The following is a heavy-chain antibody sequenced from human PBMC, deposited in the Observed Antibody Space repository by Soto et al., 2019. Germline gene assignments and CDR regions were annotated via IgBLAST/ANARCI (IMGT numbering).Heavy chain of an antibody. V-gene: IGHV1-8*01. J-gene: IGHJ6*03. CDR3: ARLYDGCSSTSCYHYYYYYMDV. D-gene: IGHD2-2*01. CDR1: GYTFTSYD. CDR2: MNPNSGNT. Sequence: ASVKVSCEASGYTFTSYDINWVRQATRQGLEWMGWMNPNSGNTGYAQKFQGRVTMTRNTSISTAYMELSSLRSEDTAVYYCARLYDGCSSTSCYHYYYYYMDVWGKGTTVTVSS.